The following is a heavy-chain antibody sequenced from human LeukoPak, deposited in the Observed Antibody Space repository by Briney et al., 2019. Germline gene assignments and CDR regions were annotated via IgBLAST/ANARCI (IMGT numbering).Heavy chain of an antibody. D-gene: IGHD2-2*01. J-gene: IGHJ4*02. V-gene: IGHV1-2*02. CDR1: GYTFTDYY. Sequence: ASVKVSCKASGYTFTDYYMHWVRQAPGQGFEWMGWINPNDGDTNYAQKFQGRVTMTRDTSISTAHMEVSRLRSDDTAVYYCARANFPYCSSSTCLFDYWGQGTLVTVSS. CDR3: ARANFPYCSSSTCLFDY. CDR2: INPNDGDT.